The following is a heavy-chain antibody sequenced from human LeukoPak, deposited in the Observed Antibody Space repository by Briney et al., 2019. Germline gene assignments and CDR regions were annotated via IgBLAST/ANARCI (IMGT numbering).Heavy chain of an antibody. V-gene: IGHV2-5*01. CDR2: IYWNDDK. CDR1: GFSLSTSGVG. Sequence: TLVKPTQTLTLTCTFSGFSLSTSGVGVGWIRQPPGKALEWLALIYWNDDKRYSPSLKNRLTITKDTSKNQVVLTMTNMDPVDTATYYCAHSLWFGKYYWFDPWGQGTLVTVSS. D-gene: IGHD3-10*01. CDR3: AHSLWFGKYYWFDP. J-gene: IGHJ5*02.